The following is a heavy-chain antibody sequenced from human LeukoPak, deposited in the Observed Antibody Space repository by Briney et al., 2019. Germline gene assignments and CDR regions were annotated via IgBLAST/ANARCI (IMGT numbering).Heavy chain of an antibody. CDR1: GGSFSGYY. CDR3: ARDSDRAAPRYHFDY. D-gene: IGHD1-1*01. V-gene: IGHV4-59*01. CDR2: IYYSGST. Sequence: SETLSLTCAVYGGSFSGYYWSWIRQPPGKGLEWIGYIYYSGSTNYNPSLKSRVTISVDTSKNQFSLKLSSVTAADTAVCYCARDSDRAAPRYHFDYWGQGTLVTVSS. J-gene: IGHJ4*02.